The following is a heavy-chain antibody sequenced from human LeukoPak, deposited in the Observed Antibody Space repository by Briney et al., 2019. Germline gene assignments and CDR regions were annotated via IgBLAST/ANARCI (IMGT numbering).Heavy chain of an antibody. V-gene: IGHV3-9*01. J-gene: IGHJ4*02. Sequence: GGSLRLSCAASGFNFGAYDMHWVRQGPGKGLEWVSGMSWNSVTAGYADSVKGRFTISRDNAKNSLYLQMNSLTPEDTALYYCAKGFCTSAVCYGVDYWGLGALVTVSS. CDR3: AKGFCTSAVCYGVDY. CDR2: MSWNSVTA. D-gene: IGHD2-2*01. CDR1: GFNFGAYD.